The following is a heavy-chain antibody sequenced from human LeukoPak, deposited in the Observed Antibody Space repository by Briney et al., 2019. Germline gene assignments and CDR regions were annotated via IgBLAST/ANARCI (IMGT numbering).Heavy chain of an antibody. J-gene: IGHJ4*02. CDR2: IYYSGST. CDR1: GGSISGYY. D-gene: IGHD2-15*01. V-gene: IGHV4-59*04. Sequence: SGPTLVKPSETLSLTCTVSGGSISGYYWSWIRQSPGKGLEWIGSIYYSGSTYYNPSLNSRVTISVDTSKNQFSLKLSSVTAADTAVYNCARLGWWDSWGQGTLVTVSS. CDR3: ARLGWWDS.